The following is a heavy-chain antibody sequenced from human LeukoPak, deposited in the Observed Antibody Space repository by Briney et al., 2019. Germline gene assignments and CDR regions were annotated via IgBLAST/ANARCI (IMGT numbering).Heavy chain of an antibody. V-gene: IGHV3-23*01. D-gene: IGHD3-3*01. Sequence: SGGPLRLSCAASGFTFSSYAMSWVRQAPGKGLEWVSAISGSGGSTYYADSVKGRFTISRDNSKNTLYLQMNSLRAEDTAVYYCAKGIRLSPSGPFDYWGQGTLVTVSS. CDR2: ISGSGGST. CDR3: AKGIRLSPSGPFDY. CDR1: GFTFSSYA. J-gene: IGHJ4*02.